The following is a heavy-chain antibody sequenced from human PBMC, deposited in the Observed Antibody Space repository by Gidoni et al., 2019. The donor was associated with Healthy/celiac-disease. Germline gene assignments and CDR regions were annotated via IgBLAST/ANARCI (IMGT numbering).Heavy chain of an antibody. D-gene: IGHD1-26*01. CDR2: IRSKANSYAT. Sequence: EVQLVESGGGLVQPGGSLKLSCAASWFTFSGSAMHWVRQASGKGLEWVGRIRSKANSYATAYAASVKGRFTISRDDSKNTAYLQMNSLKTEDTAVYYCTSQTGSSNWGQGTLVTVSS. CDR3: TSQTGSSN. J-gene: IGHJ4*02. CDR1: WFTFSGSA. V-gene: IGHV3-73*01.